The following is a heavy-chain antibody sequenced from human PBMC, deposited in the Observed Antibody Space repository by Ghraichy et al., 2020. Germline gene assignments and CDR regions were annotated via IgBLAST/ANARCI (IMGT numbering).Heavy chain of an antibody. V-gene: IGHV4-39*01. CDR2: IYYSGTT. CDR1: GDSIISSSYY. J-gene: IGHJ6*02. Sequence: TLSLTCSVSGDSIISSSYYWAWIRQPPGKGLEWIGSIYYSGTTYYSPPLKTRVTVSIDTSKNQFSLRLKSVTATDTAVDYCARRAGGYHYFYGLDVWGQGTTVIVSS. D-gene: IGHD2-15*01. CDR3: ARRAGGYHYFYGLDV.